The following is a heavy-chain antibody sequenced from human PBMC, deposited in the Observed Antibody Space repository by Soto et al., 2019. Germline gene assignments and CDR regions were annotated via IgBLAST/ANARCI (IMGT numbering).Heavy chain of an antibody. CDR2: INPNSGGT. CDR3: ARGQPGVVTAIPCWYFDL. CDR1: GYTFTGYY. Sequence: QVQLVQSGAEVKKPGASVKVSCKASGYTFTGYYMHWVRQAPGQGLEWMGWINPNSGGTNYAQKFQGWVTMTRDTSIITAYTELSRLRSDDTAVYYWARGQPGVVTAIPCWYFDLWGRGTLVTVSS. V-gene: IGHV1-2*04. D-gene: IGHD2-21*02. J-gene: IGHJ2*01.